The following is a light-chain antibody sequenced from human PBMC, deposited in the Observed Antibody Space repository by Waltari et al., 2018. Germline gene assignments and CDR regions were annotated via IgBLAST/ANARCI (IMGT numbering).Light chain of an antibody. Sequence: QSALTQPASVSGSPGQSITISCTRTSSDACFYDFVSLFQQHPGTTPKVMIYKVNNRPSGVSNRFSGSKSANTASLTISGLQAEDEADYYCSSYTRRSYWVFGGGTQLTVL. V-gene: IGLV2-14*01. CDR3: SSYTRRSYWV. CDR1: SSDACFYDF. J-gene: IGLJ3*02. CDR2: KVN.